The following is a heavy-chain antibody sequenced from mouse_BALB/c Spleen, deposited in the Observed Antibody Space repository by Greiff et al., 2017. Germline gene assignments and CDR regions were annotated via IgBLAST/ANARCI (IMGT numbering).Heavy chain of an antibody. Sequence: VKLMESGAELVRPGTSVKMSCKAAGYTFTNYWIGWVKQRPGHGLEWIGDIYPGGGYTNYNEKFKGKATLTADTSSSTAYMQLSSLTSEDSAIYYCARGPYYYGPYAMDYWGQGTSVTVSS. V-gene: IGHV1-63*02. D-gene: IGHD1-1*01. J-gene: IGHJ4*01. CDR3: ARGPYYYGPYAMDY. CDR2: IYPGGGYT. CDR1: GYTFTNYW.